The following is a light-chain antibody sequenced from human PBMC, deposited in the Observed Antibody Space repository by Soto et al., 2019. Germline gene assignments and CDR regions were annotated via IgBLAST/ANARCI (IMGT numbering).Light chain of an antibody. CDR1: QSISTY. CDR2: DAS. Sequence: DIPMTQSPSSLSASVGDRVTITCRASQSISTYLNWYQQKPGTGPKLLIFDASSLQSGVPSRFSGSGSGTDFTLTISSLQPEDFATFYCQQTNSTPYTFGQGTKLEIK. J-gene: IGKJ2*01. V-gene: IGKV1-39*01. CDR3: QQTNSTPYT.